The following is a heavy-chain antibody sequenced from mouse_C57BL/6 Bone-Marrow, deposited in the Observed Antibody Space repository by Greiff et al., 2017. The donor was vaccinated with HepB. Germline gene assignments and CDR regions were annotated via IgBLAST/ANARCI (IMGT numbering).Heavy chain of an antibody. CDR3: ARGFTTAAVSY. D-gene: IGHD1-2*01. Sequence: VKLQQPGAELVRPGSSVKLSCKASGYTFTSYWMDWVKQRPGQGLEWIGNIYPSDSETHYNQKFKDKATLTVDKSSSTAYMQLSSLTSEDSAVYYCARGFTTAAVSYWGQGTLVTVSA. V-gene: IGHV1-61*01. CDR1: GYTFTSYW. J-gene: IGHJ3*01. CDR2: IYPSDSET.